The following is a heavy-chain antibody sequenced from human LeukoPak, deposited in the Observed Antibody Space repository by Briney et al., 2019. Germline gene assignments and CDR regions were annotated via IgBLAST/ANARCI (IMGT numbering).Heavy chain of an antibody. J-gene: IGHJ3*02. Sequence: SETLSLTCTVSGGSISSYYWSWIRQPPGKGLEWIWDIYYSGSTNYNPSLERRVTISVVTSKNHFSLKLSSVTAAAMAAYYCARAPDVLTGFPAFDIWGQGTMVTVSS. CDR3: ARAPDVLTGFPAFDI. V-gene: IGHV4-59*01. CDR1: GGSISSYY. D-gene: IGHD3-9*01. CDR2: IYYSGST.